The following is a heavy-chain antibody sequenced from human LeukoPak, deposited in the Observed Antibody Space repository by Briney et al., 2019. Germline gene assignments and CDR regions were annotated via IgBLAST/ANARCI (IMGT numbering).Heavy chain of an antibody. CDR3: ARAGVWDYYDSSGYHNGAFDI. Sequence: ASVKVSCKASGYTFTGYYMHWVRQAPGQGLEWMGWINPNSGGTNYAQKFQGRVTMNRDTSISTAYMELSRLRSGDTAVYYCARAGVWDYYDSSGYHNGAFDIWGQGTMVTVSS. CDR1: GYTFTGYY. V-gene: IGHV1-2*02. CDR2: INPNSGGT. D-gene: IGHD3-22*01. J-gene: IGHJ3*02.